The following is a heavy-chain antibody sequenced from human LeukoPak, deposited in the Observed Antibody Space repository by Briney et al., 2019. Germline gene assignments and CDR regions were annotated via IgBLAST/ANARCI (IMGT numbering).Heavy chain of an antibody. J-gene: IGHJ4*02. CDR2: IIPIFGTA. CDR1: GGTFSSYA. CDR3: AREESIGKYQFLHDY. V-gene: IGHV1-69*06. D-gene: IGHD1-26*01. Sequence: EASVKVSCKASGGTFSSYAISWVRQAPGQGLEWMGGIIPIFGTANYAQKFQGRVTITADKSTSTAYMELSSLRSEDTAVYYCAREESIGKYQFLHDYWGQGTLVTVSS.